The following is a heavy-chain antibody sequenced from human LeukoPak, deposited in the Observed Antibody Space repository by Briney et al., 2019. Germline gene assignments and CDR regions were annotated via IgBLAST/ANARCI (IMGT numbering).Heavy chain of an antibody. V-gene: IGHV1-69*04. D-gene: IGHD3-22*01. Sequence: ASVKVSCKASGGTFSSYAISWVRQAPGQGLEWMGRIIPIFGIANYAQKFQGRVTITADKSTNTAYMGVSSLRSEDTAVYYCARYYYDSSGFSQTFFDYWGQGTLVTVSS. CDR3: ARYYYDSSGFSQTFFDY. CDR2: IIPIFGIA. CDR1: GGTFSSYA. J-gene: IGHJ4*02.